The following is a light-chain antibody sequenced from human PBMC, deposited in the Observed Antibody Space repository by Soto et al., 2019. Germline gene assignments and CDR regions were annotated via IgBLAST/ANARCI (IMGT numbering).Light chain of an antibody. CDR1: QSISTW. J-gene: IGKJ4*01. CDR3: QHYHSYPPT. Sequence: DIQMTQSPSTLSASVGDRVTITCRASQSISTWLAWYQQKSGKAPKLLIHGASILESDVPSRFSGSGSGAEFTLTISSLQPDDFATYYCQHYHSYPPTFGGGTKVEI. CDR2: GAS. V-gene: IGKV1-5*03.